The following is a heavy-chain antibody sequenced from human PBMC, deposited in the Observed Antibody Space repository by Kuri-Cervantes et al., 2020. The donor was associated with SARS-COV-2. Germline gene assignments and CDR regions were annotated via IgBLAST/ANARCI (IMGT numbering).Heavy chain of an antibody. CDR1: GYTFTSYY. J-gene: IGHJ3*02. CDR3: ASLEYDSPGAFDI. V-gene: IGHV1-46*01. Sequence: ASVKVSCKASGYTFTSYYMHWVRQAPGQGLEWMGIINPSGGSTSYAQKFQGRVTMTRDTSTSTAYMELRSLGSDDTAVYYCASLEYDSPGAFDIWGQGTMVTVSS. CDR2: INPSGGST. D-gene: IGHD3-3*01.